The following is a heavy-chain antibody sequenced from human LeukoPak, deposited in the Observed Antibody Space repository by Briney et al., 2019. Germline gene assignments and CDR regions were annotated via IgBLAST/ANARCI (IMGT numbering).Heavy chain of an antibody. CDR1: GYSISSGYY. CDR3: ALGYCSSTSCYENFDY. V-gene: IGHV4-38-2*01. D-gene: IGHD2-2*01. J-gene: IGHJ4*02. CDR2: IYHSGST. Sequence: SETLSLTCAVSGYSISSGYYWGWIRQPPGKGLEWIGSIYHSGSTYYNPSLKSRVTISVDTSKNQFSLKLSSVTAADTAVYYCALGYCSSTSCYENFDYWGQGALVTVSS.